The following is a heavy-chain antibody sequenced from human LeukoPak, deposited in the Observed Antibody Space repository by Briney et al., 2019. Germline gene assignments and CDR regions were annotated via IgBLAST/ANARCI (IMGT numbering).Heavy chain of an antibody. D-gene: IGHD2-2*01. CDR1: GGSISSYY. J-gene: IGHJ5*02. V-gene: IGHV4-4*07. CDR3: ARDRELGYCSSTSCYHWFDP. Sequence: PSETLSPTCTVSGGSISSYYWSWIRQPAGKGLEWIGRIYTSGSTNYNPSLKSRVTMSVDTSKNQFSLKLSSVTAADTAVYYCARDRELGYCSSTSCYHWFDPWGQGTLVTVSS. CDR2: IYTSGST.